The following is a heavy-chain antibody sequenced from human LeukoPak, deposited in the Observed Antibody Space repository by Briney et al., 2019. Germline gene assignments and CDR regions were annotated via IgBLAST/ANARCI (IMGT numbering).Heavy chain of an antibody. CDR1: GFTFDDYG. D-gene: IGHD2-21*02. CDR3: ARRAYCGGDCYTAFDY. CDR2: INWNGGST. J-gene: IGHJ4*02. V-gene: IGHV3-20*04. Sequence: PGGSLRLSCAASGFTFDDYGMSWVRQAPGKGLECVSGINWNGGSTGYADSVEGRFTISRDNAKNSLYLQMNSLRAEDTALYYCARRAYCGGDCYTAFDYWGQGTLVTVSS.